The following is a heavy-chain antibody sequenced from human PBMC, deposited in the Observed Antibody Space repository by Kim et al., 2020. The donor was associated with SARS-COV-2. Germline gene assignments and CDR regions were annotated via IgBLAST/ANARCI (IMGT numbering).Heavy chain of an antibody. CDR1: GFTFDDYA. CDR3: ARGDHEAY. V-gene: IGHV3-9*01. D-gene: IGHD2-21*02. J-gene: IGHJ4*02. Sequence: GGSLRLSCAASGFTFDDYAMHWVRQAPGKGLEWDSGMSWNSGSRGYADSVKGRFTITRDNAKNSLYLQMNSLRAEDTALYYCARGDHEAYWGQGTLVTVSS. CDR2: MSWNSGSR.